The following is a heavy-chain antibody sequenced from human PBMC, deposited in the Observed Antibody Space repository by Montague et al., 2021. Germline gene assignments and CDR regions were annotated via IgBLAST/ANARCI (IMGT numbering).Heavy chain of an antibody. J-gene: IGHJ4*02. CDR2: IHPGTSDT. CDR1: GYSFTSHW. Sequence: QSGAEVKKPGESLKISCKGFGYSFTSHWIGWVRQMPGKGLEWMGIIHPGTSDTRYSPPFQGQVTISVDKSISTAYLQWSSLKASDTAMFYCARLITTFGGVSSPNDYWGQGTLVTVSS. CDR3: ARLITTFGGVSSPNDY. D-gene: IGHD3-16*01. V-gene: IGHV5-51*01.